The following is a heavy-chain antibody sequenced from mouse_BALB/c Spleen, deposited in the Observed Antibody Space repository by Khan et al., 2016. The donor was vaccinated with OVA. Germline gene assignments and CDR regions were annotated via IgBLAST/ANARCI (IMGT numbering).Heavy chain of an antibody. CDR1: GYTFTNYW. CDR2: IYPSDSYT. V-gene: IGHV1-69*02. CDR3: TREGTTVDSMDY. Sequence: VQLQQSGAELVRPGASVKLSCKASGYTFTNYWINWVKQRPGQGLEWIGNIYPSDSYTNYNQKFKDKATLTVDNSSSTAYIQLSSPTSEDSAVYFCTREGTTVDSMDYWGQGTSVTVSS. J-gene: IGHJ4*01. D-gene: IGHD1-1*01.